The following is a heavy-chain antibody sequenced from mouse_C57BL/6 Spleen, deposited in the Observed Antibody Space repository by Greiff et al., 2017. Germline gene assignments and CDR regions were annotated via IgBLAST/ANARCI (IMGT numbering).Heavy chain of an antibody. D-gene: IGHD3-1*01. CDR2: INPGSGGT. J-gene: IGHJ2*01. CDR3: ARRGFSFDY. V-gene: IGHV1-54*01. Sequence: LQQSGAELVRPGTSVKVSCKASGYAFTNYLIEWVKQRPGQGLEWIGVINPGSGGTNYNEKFKGKATLTADKSSSTAYMQLSSLTSEDSAVYFCARRGFSFDYWGQGTTLTVSS. CDR1: GYAFTNYL.